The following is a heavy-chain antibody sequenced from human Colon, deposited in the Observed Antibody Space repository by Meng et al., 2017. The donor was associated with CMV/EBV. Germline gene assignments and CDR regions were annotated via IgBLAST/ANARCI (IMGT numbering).Heavy chain of an antibody. CDR1: GGSISSGDYY. CDR3: ARGYCSGGSCHNWFDS. J-gene: IGHJ5*01. CDR2: IYYSGST. V-gene: IGHV4-30-4*08. D-gene: IGHD2-15*01. Sequence: SETLSLTCTVSGGSISSGDYYWSWIRQPPGKGLEWIGYIYYSGSTYYNPSLKSRVTISVDTSKNQFSLKLSSVTAADTAVYYCARGYCSGGSCHNWFDSWGLGTLVTVSS.